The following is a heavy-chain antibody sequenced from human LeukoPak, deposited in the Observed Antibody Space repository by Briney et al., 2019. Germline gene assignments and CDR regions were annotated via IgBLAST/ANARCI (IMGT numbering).Heavy chain of an antibody. Sequence: GGSLRLSCAASEFSVKYNYVTWVRQAPGKGLEWVSLLYSAGSTNYADSVKGRFTISRDDSKNTVYLQMNSLRAEDTAVYYCGRFFQVDVWGKGTTVTVSS. CDR2: LYSAGST. V-gene: IGHV3-53*01. CDR1: EFSVKYNY. CDR3: GRFFQVDV. J-gene: IGHJ6*04. D-gene: IGHD2/OR15-2a*01.